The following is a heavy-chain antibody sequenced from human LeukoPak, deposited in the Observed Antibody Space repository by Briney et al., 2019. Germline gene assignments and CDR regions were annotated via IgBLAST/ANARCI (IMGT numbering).Heavy chain of an antibody. J-gene: IGHJ4*02. CDR3: ARDRYDSSGIFDY. Sequence: QPGGSLRLSCAASGFTFSSYEMNWVRQAPGQGLQWVSYISSGGSTIYYADSVKGRFTISRDNAKNSLYLQMNSLRAEDTAVYYCARDRYDSSGIFDYWGQGTLVTVSS. CDR2: ISSGGSTI. V-gene: IGHV3-48*03. D-gene: IGHD3-22*01. CDR1: GFTFSSYE.